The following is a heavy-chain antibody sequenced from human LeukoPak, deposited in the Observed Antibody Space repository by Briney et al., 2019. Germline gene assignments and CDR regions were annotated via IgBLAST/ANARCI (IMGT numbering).Heavy chain of an antibody. D-gene: IGHD3-10*01. Sequence: SQTLSLTCAVSGGSLSSGVYSWSWIRHPPGKGLEWIGYIYHSGSTYYNPSLKSRVTISVDRSKNQFSLKLSSVTAADTAVYYCARGDMVRGVITHNWFDPWGQGTLVTVSS. J-gene: IGHJ5*02. CDR3: ARGDMVRGVITHNWFDP. CDR1: GGSLSSGVYS. V-gene: IGHV4-30-2*01. CDR2: IYHSGST.